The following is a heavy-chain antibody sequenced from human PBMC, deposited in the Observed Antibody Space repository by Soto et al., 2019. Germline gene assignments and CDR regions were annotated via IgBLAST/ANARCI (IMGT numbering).Heavy chain of an antibody. V-gene: IGHV4-59*04. CDR1: DDTIRSDY. Sequence: SETLSLTCTISDDTIRSDYWNWIRQPPGKGLECIGYIYYTGSAYYNPSLKSRVTMSLDTSKNQFSLKVTSVTAADTAVYYCASGGSSNWFDPWGQGTLVTVSS. D-gene: IGHD1-26*01. CDR2: IYYTGSA. CDR3: ASGGSSNWFDP. J-gene: IGHJ5*02.